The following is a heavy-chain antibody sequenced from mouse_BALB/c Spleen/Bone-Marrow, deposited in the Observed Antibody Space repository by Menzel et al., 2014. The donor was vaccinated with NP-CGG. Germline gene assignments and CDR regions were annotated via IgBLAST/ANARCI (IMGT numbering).Heavy chain of an antibody. CDR1: GYTLTDYT. CDR2: VNPNIGGT. CDR3: ARGRWYY. Sequence: EVKLMESGPELVKPGASVKISCKTSGYTLTDYTLHWVKQSHGKSLEWIGGVNPNIGGTSYNQKFKGKASLTVNKSSTTAYMELRSLTSEDSAVYYCARGRWYYWGQGTTLTVSS. D-gene: IGHD2-3*01. V-gene: IGHV1-22*01. J-gene: IGHJ2*01.